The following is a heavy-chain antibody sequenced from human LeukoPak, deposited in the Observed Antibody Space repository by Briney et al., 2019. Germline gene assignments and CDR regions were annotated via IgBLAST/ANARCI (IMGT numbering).Heavy chain of an antibody. CDR2: TSTSGGST. V-gene: IGHV3-23*01. D-gene: IGHD4-17*01. CDR1: GFTFSSYA. J-gene: IGHJ4*02. CDR3: AILPGGTTVTNFDY. Sequence: PGGSLRLSCAASGFTFSSYAMNWVRQAPGKGLEWVSTTSTSGGSTYHADSVKGRFTTSRDNSKNTLYLQMNSLRAEDTAVYYCAILPGGTTVTNFDYWGQGTLVTVSS.